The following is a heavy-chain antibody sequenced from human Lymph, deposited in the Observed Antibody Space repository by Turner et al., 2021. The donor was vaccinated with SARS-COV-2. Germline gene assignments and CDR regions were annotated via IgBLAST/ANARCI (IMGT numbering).Heavy chain of an antibody. CDR3: ARHGNELGIQL. CDR1: GGSISSYY. D-gene: IGHD5-18*01. J-gene: IGHJ4*02. CDR2: ISNSGST. V-gene: IGHV4-59*08. Sequence: QVQLQESGPGLVKPSETLSLTCTVSGGSISSYYWSWIRQPPVKGLEWIGYISNSGSTNYNPSLKSRVTISLDTSKNQFSLKLSSVTAADTAVYYGARHGNELGIQLWCQGTLVTVSS.